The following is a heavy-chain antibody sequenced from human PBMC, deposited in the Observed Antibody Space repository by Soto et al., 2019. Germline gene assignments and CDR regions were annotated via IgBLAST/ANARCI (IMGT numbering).Heavy chain of an antibody. Sequence: SETLSLTCTVSGGSISSYYWSWIRQPPGKGLEWIGYIYYSGSTNYNPSLKSRVTISVDTSKNQFSLKLSSVTAADTAVYYCARYFGELVFDYWGQGTLVTVSS. D-gene: IGHD3-10*01. CDR1: GGSISSYY. J-gene: IGHJ4*02. V-gene: IGHV4-59*01. CDR2: IYYSGST. CDR3: ARYFGELVFDY.